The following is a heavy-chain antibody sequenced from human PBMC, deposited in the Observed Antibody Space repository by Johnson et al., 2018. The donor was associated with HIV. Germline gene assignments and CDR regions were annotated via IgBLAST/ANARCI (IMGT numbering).Heavy chain of an antibody. CDR1: GFTVSSKY. V-gene: IGHV3-20*04. CDR3: AREGEYCTGGSCYNAFDI. J-gene: IGHJ3*02. D-gene: IGHD2-15*01. CDR2: IYWNGGST. Sequence: VQLVESGGGLVKPGGSLRLSCAASGFTVSSKYMSWVRQAPGKGLVWVSGIYWNGGSTGYADSLMGRFTISRDNAKKSLYLQINSLRAEDTALYYCAREGEYCTGGSCYNAFDIWGQGTMVIVSS.